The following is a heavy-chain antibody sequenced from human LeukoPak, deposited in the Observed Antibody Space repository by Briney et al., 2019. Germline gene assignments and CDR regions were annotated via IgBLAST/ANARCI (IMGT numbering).Heavy chain of an antibody. CDR3: ARDLSRENYGMDV. D-gene: IGHD2/OR15-2a*01. V-gene: IGHV4-4*02. CDR1: GGSISNSNW. Sequence: PSETLSLTYAVSGGSISNSNWWNWVCQPPGKGLEWIGEIYHSGSTNYNPSLKSRVTISVDKSKNQFSLKLSSVTAADTALYYCARDLSRENYGMDVWGQGTTVTVSS. CDR2: IYHSGST. J-gene: IGHJ6*02.